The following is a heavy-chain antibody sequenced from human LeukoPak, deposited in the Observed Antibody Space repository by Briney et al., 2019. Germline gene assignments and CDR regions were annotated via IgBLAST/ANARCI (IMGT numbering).Heavy chain of an antibody. CDR2: INHSGST. J-gene: IGHJ1*01. D-gene: IGHD6-13*01. V-gene: IGHV4-34*01. Sequence: SETLSLTCAVYGGSFSGYYWSWIRQPPGKGLEWIGEINHSGSTNYNPSLKSRVTISVDTSKNQFSLKLSSVTAADTAVYYCARGPRYSRGYFQHWGQGTQVTVSS. CDR1: GGSFSGYY. CDR3: ARGPRYSRGYFQH.